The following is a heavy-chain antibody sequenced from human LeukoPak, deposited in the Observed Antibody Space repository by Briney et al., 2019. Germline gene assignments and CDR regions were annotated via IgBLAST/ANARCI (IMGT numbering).Heavy chain of an antibody. D-gene: IGHD3-10*01. CDR2: INSDGSST. V-gene: IGHV3-74*01. Sequence: GGSLRLSCAASGFTFSSYWMHWVRQAPGKGLVWVSRINSDGSSTSYADSVKGRFTISRDNAKNTLYLQLNSLRAEDTAVYYCAREGWFGRYFDLWGRGTLVTVSS. CDR3: AREGWFGRYFDL. J-gene: IGHJ2*01. CDR1: GFTFSSYW.